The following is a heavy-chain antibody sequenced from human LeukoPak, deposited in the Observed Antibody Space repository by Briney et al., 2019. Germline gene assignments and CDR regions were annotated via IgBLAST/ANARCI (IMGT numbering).Heavy chain of an antibody. Sequence: SETLSLTCTVSGGSISSSSYYWGWIRQPPGKGLEWIGSIYYSGGTYYNPSLKSRVTISVDTSKNQFSLKLSSATAADTAVYYCARFEYSSSSRFDPWGQGTLVTVSS. J-gene: IGHJ5*02. V-gene: IGHV4-39*07. D-gene: IGHD6-6*01. CDR1: GGSISSSSYY. CDR3: ARFEYSSSSRFDP. CDR2: IYYSGGT.